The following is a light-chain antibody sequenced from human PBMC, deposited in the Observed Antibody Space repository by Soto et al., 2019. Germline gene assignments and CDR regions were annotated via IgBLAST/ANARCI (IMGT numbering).Light chain of an antibody. CDR3: QQYGSSEWT. J-gene: IGKJ1*01. CDR2: GAS. V-gene: IGKV3-20*01. CDR1: QSVSGSY. Sequence: IGCTQSPGTLSLSPEERATRACMASQSVSGSYLAWYQQKPGQAPRLLIYGASSRATGIPDRFSGSGSGTDFTLTISRMEHEDFAVYYCQQYGSSEWTSSQGTKVDIK.